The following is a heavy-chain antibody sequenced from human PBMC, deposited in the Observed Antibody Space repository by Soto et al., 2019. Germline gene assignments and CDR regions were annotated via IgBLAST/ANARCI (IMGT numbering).Heavy chain of an antibody. V-gene: IGHV5-10-1*01. CDR3: AGHGGAHYDSSGYHYALDY. D-gene: IGHD3-22*01. Sequence: GESLKISCKGSGYSFRNNWITWVRQMPGKGLEWMGRIDLTDSYTSYSPSFQGHVSFSADTSINTAYLQWSSLRASDTAMYYCAGHGGAHYDSSGYHYALDYWGQGTRVTVSS. CDR1: GYSFRNNW. J-gene: IGHJ4*02. CDR2: IDLTDSYT.